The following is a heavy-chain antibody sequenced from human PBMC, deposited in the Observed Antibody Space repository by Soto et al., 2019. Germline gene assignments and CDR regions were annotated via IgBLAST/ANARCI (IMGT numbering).Heavy chain of an antibody. D-gene: IGHD3-3*01. J-gene: IGHJ6*04. Sequence: QVQLQESGPGLVKPSQTLSLTCTVSGGSISSGGYYWSWIRQHPGKGLEWIGYIYYSGSTSYTPSPKCRVTSSIETSKSQVSLKLRCVTAADTAVYFWARVFFGVRTIYYYFMDVGGDGTTVTPSS. CDR3: ARVFFGVRTIYYYFMDV. V-gene: IGHV4-31*03. CDR2: IYYSGST. CDR1: GGSISSGGYY.